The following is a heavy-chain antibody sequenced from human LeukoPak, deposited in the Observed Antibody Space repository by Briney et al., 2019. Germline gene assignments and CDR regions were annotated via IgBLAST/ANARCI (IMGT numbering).Heavy chain of an antibody. CDR1: GGSISSSSYY. Sequence: SETLSLTCTVSGGSISSSSYYWGWIRQPPGKGLEWIGSIYYSGSTYYNPSLKSRVTISVDTSKNQFSLKLSSVTAADTAVYYCARRTRDFRGPSPFDYWGQGTLVAVSP. CDR3: ARRTRDFRGPSPFDY. V-gene: IGHV4-39*01. CDR2: IYYSGST. D-gene: IGHD3-3*01. J-gene: IGHJ4*02.